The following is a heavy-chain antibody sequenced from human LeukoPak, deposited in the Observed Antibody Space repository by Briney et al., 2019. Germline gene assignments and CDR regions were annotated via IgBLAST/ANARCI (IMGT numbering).Heavy chain of an antibody. Sequence: GGSLRLSCAASGFTFSSYSMHWVRQAPGKGLEWLSYISTSSRSTYYADSVKGRFTISRDNAKNTLFLDMHSLRPGDSAVYYCARSAVRGVACDYWGQGTLLTVSS. CDR2: ISTSSRST. CDR1: GFTFSSYS. CDR3: ARSAVRGVACDY. J-gene: IGHJ4*02. D-gene: IGHD3-10*01. V-gene: IGHV3-48*01.